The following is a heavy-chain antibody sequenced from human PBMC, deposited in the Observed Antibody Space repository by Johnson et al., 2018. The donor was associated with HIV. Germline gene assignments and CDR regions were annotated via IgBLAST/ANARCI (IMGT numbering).Heavy chain of an antibody. CDR2: IYSGGNT. D-gene: IGHD3-16*01. CDR3: AREGEPDGFDI. V-gene: IGHV3-53*01. Sequence: VQLVESGGGLIQPGGSLRLSCAASGFTVSSNYMSWVRQAPGKGLEWVSVIYSGGNTYYVDSVRGRFTISRDNAKNSLYLQMNSLRAEDTAVYYCAREGEPDGFDIWGQGTMVTVSS. CDR1: GFTVSSNY. J-gene: IGHJ3*02.